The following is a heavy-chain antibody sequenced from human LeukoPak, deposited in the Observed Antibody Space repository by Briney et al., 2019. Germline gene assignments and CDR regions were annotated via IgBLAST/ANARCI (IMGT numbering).Heavy chain of an antibody. Sequence: ASVKVSCKASGYTFTSYGISWVRQAPGQGLEWMGWISAYNGNTSYAQKLQGRVTMTTDTSTSTAYMELRSLRSDDTAVYYCARVWVVTAISPIPYYFDYWGQGTLVTVSS. D-gene: IGHD2-21*02. V-gene: IGHV1-18*01. CDR3: ARVWVVTAISPIPYYFDY. CDR1: GYTFTSYG. J-gene: IGHJ4*02. CDR2: ISAYNGNT.